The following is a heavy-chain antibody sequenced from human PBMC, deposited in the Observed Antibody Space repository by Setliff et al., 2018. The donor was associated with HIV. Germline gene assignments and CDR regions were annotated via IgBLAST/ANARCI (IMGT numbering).Heavy chain of an antibody. CDR1: GGSISSYY. CDR2: IYTSGDT. D-gene: IGHD1-1*01. V-gene: IGHV4-59*01. Sequence: LTCTVSGGSISSYYWSWIRQPPGKGLEWIGYIYTSGDTNYNPSLKSRVIISADMSKNQFSLKLSSVTAADTAVFFCARHLYWNPDAFDIWGQGTMVTVSS. J-gene: IGHJ3*02. CDR3: ARHLYWNPDAFDI.